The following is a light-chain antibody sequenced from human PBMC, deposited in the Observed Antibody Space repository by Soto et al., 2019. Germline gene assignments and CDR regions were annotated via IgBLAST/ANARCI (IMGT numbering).Light chain of an antibody. Sequence: QSVLTQPRSVSGSPGQSVTISCTGTSSDVGGYNYVSWYQQLPGTAPKLLIYDNNQRPSGIPDRFSGSKSGTSATLGITGLQTGDEADYYCGTWDSSLSVVVFGGGTKLTVL. CDR1: SSDVGGYNY. V-gene: IGLV1-51*01. CDR3: GTWDSSLSVVV. J-gene: IGLJ2*01. CDR2: DNN.